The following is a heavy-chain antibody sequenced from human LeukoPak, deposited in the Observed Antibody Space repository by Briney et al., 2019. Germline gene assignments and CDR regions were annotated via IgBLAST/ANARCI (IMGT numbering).Heavy chain of an antibody. V-gene: IGHV4-59*08. D-gene: IGHD5-12*01. CDR2: IYYSGST. J-gene: IGHJ3*02. Sequence: SETLSLTCTVSGGSISSYYWSWIRQPPGKGLEWIGYIYYSGSTNYNPSLKSRVTISVDTSKNQFSLKLSSVTAADTAVYYCARHPPSGYDYRDAFDIWGQRTMVTVSS. CDR3: ARHPPSGYDYRDAFDI. CDR1: GGSISSYY.